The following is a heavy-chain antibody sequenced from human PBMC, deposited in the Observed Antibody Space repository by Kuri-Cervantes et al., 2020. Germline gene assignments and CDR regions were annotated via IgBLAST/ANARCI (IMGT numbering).Heavy chain of an antibody. CDR3: ARDQATSLTLGMDV. Sequence: ASVTVSCKASGGTFSSYAISWVRQAPGQGLEWMGWISAYNGNTNYAQKLQGRVTMTTDTSTSTAYMELRSLRSDDTAVYYCARDQATSLTLGMDVWGQGTTVTVSS. CDR1: GGTFSSYA. V-gene: IGHV1-18*01. CDR2: ISAYNGNT. D-gene: IGHD5-12*01. J-gene: IGHJ6*02.